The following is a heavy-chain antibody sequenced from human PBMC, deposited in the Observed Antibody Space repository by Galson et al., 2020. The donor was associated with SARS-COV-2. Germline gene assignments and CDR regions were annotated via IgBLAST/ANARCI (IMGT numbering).Heavy chain of an antibody. V-gene: IGHV1-24*01. D-gene: IGHD6-13*01. J-gene: IGHJ4*02. CDR2: FDPEDGET. CDR1: GYTLTELS. CDR3: ATGYSSSWYIY. Sequence: ASVKVSCKVSGYTLTELSMHWVRQAHGKGLEWMEGFDPEDGETIYAQKFQGRVTMTEDTSTDTAYMELSSLRFEDTAVYYCATGYSSSWYIYWGQGTLVTVSS.